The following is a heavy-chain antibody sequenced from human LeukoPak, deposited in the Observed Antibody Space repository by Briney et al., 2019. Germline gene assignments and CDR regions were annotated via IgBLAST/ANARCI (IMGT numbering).Heavy chain of an antibody. V-gene: IGHV1-69*04. CDR2: IIPIFGIA. Sequence: SVKVSCKASGGTFSSYAISWVRQAPGQGLEWMGRIIPIFGIANYAQKFQGRVTMTRNTSISTAYMELSSLRSEDTAVYYCARSGDGYNSDFDYWGQGTLVTVSS. D-gene: IGHD5-24*01. J-gene: IGHJ4*02. CDR1: GGTFSSYA. CDR3: ARSGDGYNSDFDY.